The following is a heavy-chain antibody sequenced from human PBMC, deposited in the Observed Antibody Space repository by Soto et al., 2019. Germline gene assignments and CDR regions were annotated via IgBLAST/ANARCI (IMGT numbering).Heavy chain of an antibody. Sequence: QVQLVESGGGVVQPGRSLRLSCAASGFTFSSYGMHWVRQAPGKGLEWVAVISYDGSNKYYADSVKGRFTISRDNSKNTLYLQMNSLRAEDTAVYYCAKGRRGSSWYWDGDYWGQGTLVTVSS. D-gene: IGHD6-13*01. CDR1: GFTFSSYG. CDR3: AKGRRGSSWYWDGDY. V-gene: IGHV3-30*18. J-gene: IGHJ4*02. CDR2: ISYDGSNK.